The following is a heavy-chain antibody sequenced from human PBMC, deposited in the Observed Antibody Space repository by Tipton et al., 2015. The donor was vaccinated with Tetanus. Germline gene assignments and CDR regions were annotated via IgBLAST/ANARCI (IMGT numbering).Heavy chain of an antibody. CDR2: MDPKTGRA. Sequence: QLVQSGAEVKKPGASVRVSCKAFAYAFSSYDLNWVRQATGQGLEWLGYMDPKTGRAAYGQRFQGRVTMTSNISITTAYMELRNLRSGDTAVYYCARGNRGSSWYLWGQGTLVTVSS. CDR1: AYAFSSYD. J-gene: IGHJ4*02. D-gene: IGHD6-13*01. CDR3: ARGNRGSSWYL. V-gene: IGHV1-8*01.